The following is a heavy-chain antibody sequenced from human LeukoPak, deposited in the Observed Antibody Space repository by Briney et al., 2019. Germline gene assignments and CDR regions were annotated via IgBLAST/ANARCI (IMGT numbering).Heavy chain of an antibody. Sequence: GGSLRLSCAASGFTFSSYLMSWVRQAPGKGLEWVANIKQDGSEKYYVDSVKGRFTISRDNAKNSLYLQMNSLRAEDTAVYYCARGVLWFGESRQFDYWGQGTLVTVSS. CDR3: ARGVLWFGESRQFDY. CDR1: GFTFSSYL. D-gene: IGHD3-10*01. J-gene: IGHJ4*02. V-gene: IGHV3-7*01. CDR2: IKQDGSEK.